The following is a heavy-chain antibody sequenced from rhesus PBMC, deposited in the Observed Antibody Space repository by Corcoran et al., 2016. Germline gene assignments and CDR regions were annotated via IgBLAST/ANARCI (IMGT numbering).Heavy chain of an antibody. CDR1: GGSISGDYY. CDR3: ASKGDSCSTGYFEF. CDR2: IMGSGWGT. D-gene: IGHD6-25*01. J-gene: IGHJ1*01. Sequence: QVQLQESGPGLVKPSETLSLTCAVYGGSISGDYYWSWIRQPPGKGLEWIWYIMGSGWGTNYHPSLKNRVTISIDTSKSQFSLKLSSVTAADTAVYYCASKGDSCSTGYFEFWGQGALVTVSS. V-gene: IGHV4-106*01.